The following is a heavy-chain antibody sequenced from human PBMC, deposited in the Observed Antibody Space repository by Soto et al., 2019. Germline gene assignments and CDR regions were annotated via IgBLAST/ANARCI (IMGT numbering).Heavy chain of an antibody. J-gene: IGHJ4*02. CDR1: GYTFTGYY. V-gene: IGHV1-2*04. Sequence: QVQLVQSGAEVKKPGASVKVSCKASGYTFTGYYMHWVRQAPGQGLEWMGWINPNSGGTNYAQKFQGWGTMTRDTSIRKAYMELSRMRSGDKAVYYCARDGGYDFGSGQQYYFDYWGQGTLVTVSS. CDR3: ARDGGYDFGSGQQYYFDY. CDR2: INPNSGGT. D-gene: IGHD3-3*01.